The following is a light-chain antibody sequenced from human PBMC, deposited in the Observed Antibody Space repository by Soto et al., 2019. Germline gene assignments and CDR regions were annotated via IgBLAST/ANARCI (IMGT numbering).Light chain of an antibody. V-gene: IGLV2-14*01. CDR2: EVT. Sequence: QSVLTQPASVSGSPGQSITICCTGISSDGDDYKDVSWYQQHPGKAPKLMIYEVTYRPSGVSNRFSGSKSGNTASLTISGLQAEDEADYYCSSYTSTSTVFGTGTKVTVL. CDR1: SSDGDDYKD. J-gene: IGLJ1*01. CDR3: SSYTSTSTV.